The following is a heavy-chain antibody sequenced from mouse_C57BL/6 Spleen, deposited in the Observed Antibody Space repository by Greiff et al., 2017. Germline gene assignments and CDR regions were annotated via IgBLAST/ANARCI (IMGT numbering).Heavy chain of an antibody. CDR2: FYPGSGSI. CDR1: GYTFTEYT. CDR3: ARHEEPHDGYYSHWYFDV. J-gene: IGHJ1*03. V-gene: IGHV1-62-2*01. D-gene: IGHD2-3*01. Sequence: QVQLKQSGAELVKPGASVKLSCKASGYTFTEYTIHWVKQRSGQGLEWIGWFYPGSGSIKYNEKFKDKATLTADKSSSTVYMELSRLTSEDSAVYFCARHEEPHDGYYSHWYFDVWGTGTTVTVSS.